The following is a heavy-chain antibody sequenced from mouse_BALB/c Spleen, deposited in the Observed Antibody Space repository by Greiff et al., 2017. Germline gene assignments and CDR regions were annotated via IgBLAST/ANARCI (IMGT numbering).Heavy chain of an antibody. J-gene: IGHJ1*01. CDR2: ISNGGGST. CDR3: ARHNWYFDV. CDR1: GFTFSSYT. Sequence: EVKVVESGGGLVQPGGSLKLSCAASGFTFSSYTMSWVRQTPEKRLEWVAYISNGGGSTYYPDTVKGRFTISRDNAKNTLYLQMSSLKSEDTAMYYCARHNWYFDVWGAGTTVTVSS. V-gene: IGHV5-12-2*01.